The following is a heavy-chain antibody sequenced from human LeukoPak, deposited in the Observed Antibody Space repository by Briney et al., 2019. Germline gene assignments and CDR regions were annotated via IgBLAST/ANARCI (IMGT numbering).Heavy chain of an antibody. CDR1: GGSFSGYY. Sequence: SETLSLTCAVYGGSFSGYYWSWIRQPPGKGLEWIGEINHSGSTNYNPSLKSRVTISVDTSKNQFSLKLSSVTAADTAVYYCATGVATYYYDSSGGSLDAFDIWGQGTMVTVSS. CDR3: ATGVATYYYDSSGGSLDAFDI. V-gene: IGHV4-34*01. D-gene: IGHD3-22*01. J-gene: IGHJ3*02. CDR2: INHSGST.